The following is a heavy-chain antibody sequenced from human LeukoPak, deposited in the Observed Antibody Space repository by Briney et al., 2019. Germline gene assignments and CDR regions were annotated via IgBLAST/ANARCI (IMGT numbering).Heavy chain of an antibody. J-gene: IGHJ4*02. Sequence: SGPTLVKPTQTLTLTCTFSGFSLSTSGVGVGWIRQPPGKALEWIALINWDDDKRYSPPLKSRLTIAKDTSKNQMVLTMTNMDPVDTATYYWAHIPVDYYDSSGNYFDYWGQGTLVTVSS. CDR2: INWDDDK. D-gene: IGHD3-22*01. CDR3: AHIPVDYYDSSGNYFDY. V-gene: IGHV2-5*02. CDR1: GFSLSTSGVG.